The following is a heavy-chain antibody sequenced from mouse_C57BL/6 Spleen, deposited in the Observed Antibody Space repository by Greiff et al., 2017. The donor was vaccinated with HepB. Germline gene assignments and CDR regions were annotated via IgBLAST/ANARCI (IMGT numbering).Heavy chain of an antibody. J-gene: IGHJ2*01. Sequence: EVKLMESGPGLVKPSQSLSLTCSVTGYSITSGYYWNWIRQFPGNKLEWMGYISYDGSNNYNPSLKNRISITRDTSKNQFFLKLNSVTTEDTATYYCAREETTVAFDYWGQGTTLTVSS. D-gene: IGHD1-1*01. CDR1: GYSITSGYY. CDR2: ISYDGSN. CDR3: AREETTVAFDY. V-gene: IGHV3-6*01.